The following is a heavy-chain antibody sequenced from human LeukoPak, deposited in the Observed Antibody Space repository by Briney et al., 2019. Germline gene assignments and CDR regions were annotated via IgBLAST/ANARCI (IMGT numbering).Heavy chain of an antibody. J-gene: IGHJ4*02. V-gene: IGHV4-34*01. CDR3: ARRFSRSSGRSFDY. Sequence: SETLSLTCAVYGGPFSGYYWSWIRQPPGKGLEWIGEINHSGSTNYNLSLKSRVTISVDTSKNQFSLKLSSVTAADTAVYYCARRFSRSSGRSFDYWGQGTLVTVSS. CDR1: GGPFSGYY. D-gene: IGHD3-22*01. CDR2: INHSGST.